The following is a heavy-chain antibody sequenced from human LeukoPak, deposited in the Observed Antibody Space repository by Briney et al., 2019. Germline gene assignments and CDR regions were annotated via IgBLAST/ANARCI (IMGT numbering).Heavy chain of an antibody. CDR1: GGSISSYY. CDR3: ARVVEVDSSDIFYFDY. Sequence: PSGTLSLTCTVSGGSISSYYWSWIRQPAGKGLEWIGRIYNSGSTNHNPSLKSRVTMSVDTSKNQFSLTLSSVTAADTAVYYCARVVEVDSSDIFYFDYWGQGTLVPVSS. J-gene: IGHJ4*02. CDR2: IYNSGST. D-gene: IGHD3-22*01. V-gene: IGHV4-4*07.